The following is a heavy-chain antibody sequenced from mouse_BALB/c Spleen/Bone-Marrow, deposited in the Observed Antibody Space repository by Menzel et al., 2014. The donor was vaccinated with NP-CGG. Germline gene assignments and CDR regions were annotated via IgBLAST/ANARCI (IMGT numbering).Heavy chain of an antibody. CDR1: GYAFSSYD. CDR3: ARHRYYFDY. CDR2: ISSGGGST. J-gene: IGHJ2*01. Sequence: EVKLMESGGGLVKPGGSLKLSCAASGYAFSSYDMSWVRQTPEKRLEWVAYISSGGGSTYYPDTVKGRFTISRDNAKNTLYLQMSSLKSGDTAMYYCARHRYYFDYWGQGTTLTVSS. V-gene: IGHV5-12-1*01.